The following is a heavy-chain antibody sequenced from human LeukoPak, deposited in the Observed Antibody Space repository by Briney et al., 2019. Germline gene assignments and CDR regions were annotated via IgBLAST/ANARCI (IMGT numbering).Heavy chain of an antibody. J-gene: IGHJ4*02. CDR3: ASKPMVRGVL. CDR1: GGSISSSSYY. D-gene: IGHD3-10*01. CDR2: IYYSGST. Sequence: PSETLSLTCTVSGGSISSSSYYWGWIRQPPGKGLEWIGSIYYSGSTYYNPSLKSRVTISVDTSKNQFSLKLSSVTAADTAVYYCASKPMVRGVLWGQGTLVTVSS. V-gene: IGHV4-39*07.